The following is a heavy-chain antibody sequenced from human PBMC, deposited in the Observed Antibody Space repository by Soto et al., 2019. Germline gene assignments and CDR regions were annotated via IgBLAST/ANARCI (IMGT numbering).Heavy chain of an antibody. J-gene: IGHJ6*02. CDR2: ISSSSSYI. V-gene: IGHV3-21*01. Sequence: GGSLRLSCAASGFTFSSYNMNWVRQAPGKGLECVSSISSSSSYIYYADSVKGRFTIARDNAKNSLDLQMNSLRAEDTAVYYCARSAGDYYGMDVWGQGTTVTVSS. D-gene: IGHD3-10*01. CDR3: ARSAGDYYGMDV. CDR1: GFTFSSYN.